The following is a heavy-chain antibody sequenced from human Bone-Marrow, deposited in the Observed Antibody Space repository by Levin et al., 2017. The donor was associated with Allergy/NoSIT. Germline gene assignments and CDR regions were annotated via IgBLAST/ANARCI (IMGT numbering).Heavy chain of an antibody. D-gene: IGHD3-10*01. J-gene: IGHJ3*02. CDR3: TTGMVRGVYDAFDI. Sequence: SCAASGFTFSNAWMSWVRQAPGKGLEWVGRIKSKTDGGTTDYAAPVKGRFTISRDDSKNTLYLQMNSLKTEDTAVYYCTTGMVRGVYDAFDIWGQGTMVTVSS. V-gene: IGHV3-15*01. CDR2: IKSKTDGGTT. CDR1: GFTFSNAW.